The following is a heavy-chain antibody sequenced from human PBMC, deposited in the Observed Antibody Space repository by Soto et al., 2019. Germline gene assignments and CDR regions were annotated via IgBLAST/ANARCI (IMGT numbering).Heavy chain of an antibody. Sequence: VQLLESGGGLVQPGGSLRLSCAASGFTFSSVAMSWVRQAPGKGLERVSSISGSGGSTYYADSVKGRFTISRDNSKNTLYLQRDSLRADDTAVYYCAAGRSGYWGQGTLVTVSS. CDR2: ISGSGGST. CDR1: GFTFSSVA. D-gene: IGHD3-3*01. V-gene: IGHV3-23*01. J-gene: IGHJ4*02. CDR3: AAGRSGY.